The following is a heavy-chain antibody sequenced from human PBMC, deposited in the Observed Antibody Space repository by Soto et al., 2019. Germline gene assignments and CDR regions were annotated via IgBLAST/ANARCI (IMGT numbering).Heavy chain of an antibody. J-gene: IGHJ4*02. V-gene: IGHV4-39*07. Sequence: PSETLSLTCNVSGGSISSSSYFWGWIRQTPGKGLEWIGDVYYSGSTNYNPSLKSRVTISVDTSKNQFSLKLSSVTAADTAVYYCARDLYGSYYFDYWGQGTLVTVSS. D-gene: IGHD2-15*01. CDR1: GGSISSSSYF. CDR3: ARDLYGSYYFDY. CDR2: VYYSGST.